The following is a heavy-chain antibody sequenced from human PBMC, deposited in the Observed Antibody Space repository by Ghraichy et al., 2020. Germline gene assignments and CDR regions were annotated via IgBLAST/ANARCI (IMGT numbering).Heavy chain of an antibody. J-gene: IGHJ5*02. D-gene: IGHD6-13*01. CDR3: ARGGYSSSSEFDP. V-gene: IGHV4-59*01. Sequence: ESLNISCTVSGGSISSYYWSWIRQPPGKGLEWIGYIYYSGSTNYNPSLKSRVTISVDTSKNQFSLKLSSVTTADTAVYYCARGGYSSSSEFDPWGQGTLVTVSS. CDR2: IYYSGST. CDR1: GGSISSYY.